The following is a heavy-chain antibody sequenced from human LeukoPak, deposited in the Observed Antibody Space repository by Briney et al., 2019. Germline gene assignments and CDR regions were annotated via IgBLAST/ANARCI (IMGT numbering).Heavy chain of an antibody. CDR2: INPNSGGT. Sequence: GASVKVSCKTSGYTFTAYYMHWVRQAPGQGLEWMGWINPNSGGTNYAQKFQGRVTMIRDTSISTAYMELSSLRSDDTAVYYCARVTGYRIEDYFDYWGQGTLVTVSS. CDR1: GYTFTAYY. D-gene: IGHD6-13*01. CDR3: ARVTGYRIEDYFDY. V-gene: IGHV1-2*02. J-gene: IGHJ4*02.